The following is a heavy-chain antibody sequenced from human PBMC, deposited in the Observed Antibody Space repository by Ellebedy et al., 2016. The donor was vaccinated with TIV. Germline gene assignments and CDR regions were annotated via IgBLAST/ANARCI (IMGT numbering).Heavy chain of an antibody. J-gene: IGHJ4*02. Sequence: ASVKVSXXASGYTFTSHTIDWVRQAPGQRLEWLGWINAGNGNTKYSQKFQGRVTITRDTSASTVYMEMSSLRSEDTAVFYCARDPEGAYYYGSGKFDYWGQGTLVTDSS. V-gene: IGHV1-3*01. D-gene: IGHD3-10*01. CDR3: ARDPEGAYYYGSGKFDY. CDR1: GYTFTSHT. CDR2: INAGNGNT.